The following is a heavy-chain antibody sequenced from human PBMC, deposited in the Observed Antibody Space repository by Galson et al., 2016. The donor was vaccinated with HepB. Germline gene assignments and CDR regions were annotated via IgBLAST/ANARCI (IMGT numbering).Heavy chain of an antibody. V-gene: IGHV3-21*01. CDR1: GFTFNTYW. J-gene: IGHJ6*02. D-gene: IGHD3-3*01. CDR3: ASRRGDDFLYYGMDV. Sequence: SLRLSCAASGFTFNTYWMSWVRQAQGKGLEWVSSISSSSSYIYYADSVQGRFTISRDNAKNSLYLQMDSLRAEDTAVYYCASRRGDDFLYYGMDVWGQGTTVTVSS. CDR2: ISSSSSYI.